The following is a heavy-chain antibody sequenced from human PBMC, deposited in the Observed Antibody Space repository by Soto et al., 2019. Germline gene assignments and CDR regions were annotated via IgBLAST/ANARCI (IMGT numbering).Heavy chain of an antibody. Sequence: QLQLQESGPGLVKPSETLSLTCTVSGDSISSGSYYCSWIRQPPGKGLEFIGSNYHSVNTFYNPSLKSRVTISLDTSRNQFSLKLSSLTAADTAVYYCARHDRWGPLDYWGQGTLVSVSS. D-gene: IGHD3-16*01. J-gene: IGHJ4*02. V-gene: IGHV4-39*01. CDR1: GDSISSGSYY. CDR3: ARHDRWGPLDY. CDR2: NYHSVNT.